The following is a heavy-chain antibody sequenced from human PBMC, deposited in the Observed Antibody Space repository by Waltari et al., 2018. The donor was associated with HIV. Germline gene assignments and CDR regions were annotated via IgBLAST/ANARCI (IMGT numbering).Heavy chain of an antibody. CDR2: IFYPGGT. J-gene: IGHJ4*02. CDR1: GGSISSDNAY. Sequence: QLQLQESGPGLVKASETLSLTCTVSGGSISSDNAYWGWIRPPPGQGLECIGNIFYPGGTYYNPSLKSRLTMSVDTSKNQFSLKLSSVTAADTALYYCARPARDIGGGSNFDSWGQGTLVTVSS. V-gene: IGHV4-39*01. D-gene: IGHD2-15*01. CDR3: ARPARDIGGGSNFDS.